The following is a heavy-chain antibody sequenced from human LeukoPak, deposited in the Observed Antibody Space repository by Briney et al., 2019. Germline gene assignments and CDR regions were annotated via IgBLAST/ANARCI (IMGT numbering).Heavy chain of an antibody. CDR3: ARPGGYDYVWGSYRPETEYNWFDP. J-gene: IGHJ5*02. CDR2: ISAYNGNT. V-gene: IGHV1-18*01. CDR1: GYTFTSYG. D-gene: IGHD3-16*02. Sequence: ASVKVSCKASGYTFTSYGISWVRQAPGQGLEWMGWISAYNGNTNYAQKLQGRVTMTTDTSTSTAYMELRSLRSDDTAVYYCARPGGYDYVWGSYRPETEYNWFDPWGQGTLVTVSS.